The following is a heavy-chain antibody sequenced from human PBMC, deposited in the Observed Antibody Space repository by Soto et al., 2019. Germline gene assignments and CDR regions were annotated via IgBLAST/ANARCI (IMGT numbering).Heavy chain of an antibody. J-gene: IGHJ6*02. CDR1: GYTFTSYG. CDR3: ARDVQIFGVAVDYGMDV. V-gene: IGHV1-18*01. CDR2: ISAYNGNT. D-gene: IGHD6-19*01. Sequence: QVQLVQSGAEVKKPGASVKVSCKASGYTFTSYGISWVRQAPGQGLEWMGWISAYNGNTNYAQKLQGRVTMTTDTSTSTAYMELRSLRSDDTAVYYFARDVQIFGVAVDYGMDVWGQGTTVTVSS.